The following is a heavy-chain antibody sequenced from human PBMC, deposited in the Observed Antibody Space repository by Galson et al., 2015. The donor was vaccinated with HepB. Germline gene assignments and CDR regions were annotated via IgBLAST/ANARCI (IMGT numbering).Heavy chain of an antibody. D-gene: IGHD5-18*01. V-gene: IGHV1-69*04. J-gene: IGHJ4*02. Sequence: SVKVSCKASGGTFSSYAISWVRQAPGQGLEWMGRIIPILGIANYAQKFQGRVTITADKSTSTAYMELSSLRSEDTAVYYCATSGIQLWSDLDYWGQGTLVTVSS. CDR2: IIPILGIA. CDR3: ATSGIQLWSDLDY. CDR1: GGTFSSYA.